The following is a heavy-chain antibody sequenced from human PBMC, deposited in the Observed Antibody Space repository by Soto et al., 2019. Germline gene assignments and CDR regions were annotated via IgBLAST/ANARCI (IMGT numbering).Heavy chain of an antibody. CDR1: GFSLSNARMG. CDR2: IFSNDEK. D-gene: IGHD6-6*01. V-gene: IGHV2-26*01. CDR3: ARAIGYSSSRGNFDY. J-gene: IGHJ4*02. Sequence: QVTLKESGPVLVKPTETLTLTCTVSGFSLSNARMGVSWIRQPPGKALEWLAHIFSNDEKSYSTSLKSRLTNSKDTSKSPVVLNMTNMDPVDTAPYYCARAIGYSSSRGNFDYWGQGTLVTVSS.